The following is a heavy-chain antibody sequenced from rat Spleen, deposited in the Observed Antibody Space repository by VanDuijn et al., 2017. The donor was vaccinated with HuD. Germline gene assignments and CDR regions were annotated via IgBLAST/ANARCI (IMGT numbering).Heavy chain of an antibody. CDR3: ARGSYCFAY. Sequence: QVQLKESGPGLVQPSQTLSLTCTVSGFSLTTNDVTWVRQPPGKGLEWIATISSGGNTYFNSGLKSRLSISRDTSKSQVFLKMSSLKTEDTATYYCARGSYCFAYWGQGTLVTVSS. CDR1: GFSLTTND. CDR2: ISSGGNT. J-gene: IGHJ3*01. V-gene: IGHV2S12*01.